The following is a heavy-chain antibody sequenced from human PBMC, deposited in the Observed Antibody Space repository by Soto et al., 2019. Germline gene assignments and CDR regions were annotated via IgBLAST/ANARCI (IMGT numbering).Heavy chain of an antibody. Sequence: EVQLLESGGHFVQPGGSLRLSCAASGFTFSSYAMSWVRQAPGKGLEWVASISLGGGSTYFADSVKGGFTISRDNSKNSLSLQMNSLRPDYTAVYYCARPRSGSNGGNLVYWGQGALVAVSS. D-gene: IGHD2-15*01. CDR3: ARPRSGSNGGNLVY. J-gene: IGHJ4*02. V-gene: IGHV3-23*01. CDR1: GFTFSSYA. CDR2: ISLGGGST.